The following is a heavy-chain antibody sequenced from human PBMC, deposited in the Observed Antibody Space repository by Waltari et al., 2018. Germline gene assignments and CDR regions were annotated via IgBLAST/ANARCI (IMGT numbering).Heavy chain of an antibody. D-gene: IGHD6-13*01. CDR3: AHSDYRSSWYTMDV. Sequence: VKLVQSGGEVKKPGASVKVSCKASGYTFISNGISWVRQAPGQGLEWVGWVSGYNENTKNAWKFLGRVSLTADTATNTAYMELTSLTADDTAVYYCAHSDYRSSWYTMDVWGQGTTVSVSS. J-gene: IGHJ6*02. CDR2: VSGYNENT. V-gene: IGHV1-18*01. CDR1: GYTFISNG.